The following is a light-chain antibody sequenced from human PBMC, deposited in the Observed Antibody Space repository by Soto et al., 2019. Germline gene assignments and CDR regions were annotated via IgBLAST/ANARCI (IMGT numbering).Light chain of an antibody. CDR2: GAS. CDR3: QQYHTSPIT. CDR1: QSVSSSY. Sequence: EIVLTESPGTLSLSPGERATLSCRASQSVSSSYLAWYQQKPGQAPRLLIYGASSRATGIPDRFSGSGSGTDFTLTISRLEPEDFAVYYCQQYHTSPITLGQGTRLEIK. V-gene: IGKV3-20*01. J-gene: IGKJ5*01.